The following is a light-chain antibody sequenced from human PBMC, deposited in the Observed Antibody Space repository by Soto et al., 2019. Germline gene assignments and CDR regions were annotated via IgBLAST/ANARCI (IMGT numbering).Light chain of an antibody. Sequence: EIVMTQSPATLSVSPGERVTLSCRASQSVGSNLAWYQQKPGLAPRVLIYDASTRATAIPARFSGSGSGTEFTLTISSLQSEDFAVYYCQQYNNWPRTFGQGTKVDIK. CDR1: QSVGSN. J-gene: IGKJ1*01. CDR2: DAS. CDR3: QQYNNWPRT. V-gene: IGKV3-15*01.